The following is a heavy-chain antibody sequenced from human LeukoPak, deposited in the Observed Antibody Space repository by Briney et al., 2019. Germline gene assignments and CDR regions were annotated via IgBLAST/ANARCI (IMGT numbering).Heavy chain of an antibody. CDR1: GFTVSSNY. J-gene: IGHJ4*02. Sequence: PGGSLRLSCAASGFTVSSNYMSWVRQAPGKGLEWVSVIYSGGSTYYADSVKGRFTISRDNSKNTLYLQMNSLRAEDTAVYYCAREGDYLVSYFDYWGQGTLVTVSS. CDR3: AREGDYLVSYFDY. CDR2: IYSGGST. D-gene: IGHD3-16*01. V-gene: IGHV3-66*01.